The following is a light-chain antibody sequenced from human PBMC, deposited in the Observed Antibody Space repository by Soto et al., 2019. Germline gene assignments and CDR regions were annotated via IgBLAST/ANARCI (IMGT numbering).Light chain of an antibody. J-gene: IGKJ1*01. V-gene: IGKV1-39*01. CDR3: QQSYNTPQT. Sequence: DIQMTQSPSSLSANVADRVTITCRASQIITMYLTWYRQKSGKAVEILIYDTSTLVSGVPPRFTGSGSGTDFTITITSRQTEDYATDYCQQSYNTPQTFGQGTKV. CDR2: DTS. CDR1: QIITMY.